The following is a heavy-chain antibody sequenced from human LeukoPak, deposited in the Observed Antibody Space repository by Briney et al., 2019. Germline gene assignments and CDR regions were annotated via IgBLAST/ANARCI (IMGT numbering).Heavy chain of an antibody. D-gene: IGHD2/OR15-2a*01. V-gene: IGHV3-21*01. CDR2: ISSSSSYI. Sequence: GGSLRLSCAASGFTFSSYSMNWVRQAPGKGLEWVSSISSSSSYIYYADSVKGRFTISRDNAKNSVYMQMNSVRAAETAVYCCERGPFPISIDYWGQGTVVTVSS. CDR3: ERGPFPISIDY. CDR1: GFTFSSYS. J-gene: IGHJ4*02.